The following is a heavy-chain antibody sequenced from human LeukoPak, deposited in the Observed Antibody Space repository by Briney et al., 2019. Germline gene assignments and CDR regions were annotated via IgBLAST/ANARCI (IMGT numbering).Heavy chain of an antibody. CDR1: GFTFSSYS. Sequence: GGSLTLSCAASGFTFSSYSMNWVRPAPGKGLEWVSSISSSSSYIYYADSVKGRFTISRDNAKNSLYLHMNSLGAEATAVYYCARGELLGSSAYWGQGTLVTVSS. J-gene: IGHJ4*02. CDR3: ARGELLGSSAY. CDR2: ISSSSSYI. V-gene: IGHV3-21*01. D-gene: IGHD1-26*01.